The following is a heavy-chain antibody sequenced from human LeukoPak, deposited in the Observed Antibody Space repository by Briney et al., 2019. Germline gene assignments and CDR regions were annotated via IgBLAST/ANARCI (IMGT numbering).Heavy chain of an antibody. D-gene: IGHD2-2*01. CDR1: GYSFTSYG. Sequence: ASVKVSCKASGYSFTSYGLSWVRQAPGQGLEWMGWISGYNDNTNYAQKFQGRVTMTTDTSTSTGYMELTSLRSDDTAVYYCARVRLRLLGVSAAISGGDFWGQGTLVTVSS. J-gene: IGHJ4*02. CDR3: ARVRLRLLGVSAAISGGDF. V-gene: IGHV1-18*04. CDR2: ISGYNDNT.